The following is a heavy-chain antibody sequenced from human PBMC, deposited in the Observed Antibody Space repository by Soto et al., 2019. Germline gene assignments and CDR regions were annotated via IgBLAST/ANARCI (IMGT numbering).Heavy chain of an antibody. Sequence: QLQLQESGSGLVKPSLTLSLTCAVSGGSISSGGYSCNWIRQPPGKGLEWIGYIYHSGSTYYNPSLKSRVTISVDRSKNQFSLKLSSVTAADTAVYYCARGMTTVTTFDYWGQGTLVTVSS. CDR2: IYHSGST. J-gene: IGHJ4*02. CDR1: GGSISSGGYS. D-gene: IGHD4-17*01. V-gene: IGHV4-30-2*01. CDR3: ARGMTTVTTFDY.